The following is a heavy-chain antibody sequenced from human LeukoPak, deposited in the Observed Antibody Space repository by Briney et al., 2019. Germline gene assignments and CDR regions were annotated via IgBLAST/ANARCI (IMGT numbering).Heavy chain of an antibody. D-gene: IGHD4-17*01. V-gene: IGHV1-18*01. CDR1: GYTFTSYG. CDR2: ISAYNGNT. J-gene: IGHJ4*02. Sequence: ASVKVSCKASGYTFTSYGISWVRQAPGQGLERMGWISAYNGNTNYAQKLQGRVTMTTDTSTSTAYMELRSLRSDDTAVYYCARRSDYGDYVYFDYWGQGTLVTVSS. CDR3: ARRSDYGDYVYFDY.